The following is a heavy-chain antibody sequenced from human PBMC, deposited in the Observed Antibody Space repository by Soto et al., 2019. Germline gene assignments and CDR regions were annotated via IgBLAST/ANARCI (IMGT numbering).Heavy chain of an antibody. D-gene: IGHD3-16*01. CDR1: GDSVISDHYY. V-gene: IGHV4-39*01. CDR3: ARQGGNKVDY. J-gene: IGHJ4*02. Sequence: QLQLQESGPGLVQPSETLSLTCTVSGDSVISDHYYWAWIRQPPGKGLEWIGNMHYTGETYQNPSLRSRVTIFVDTSENQVSLKLTSVTAADTAMYYCARQGGNKVDYWGQGTLVTVSS. CDR2: MHYTGET.